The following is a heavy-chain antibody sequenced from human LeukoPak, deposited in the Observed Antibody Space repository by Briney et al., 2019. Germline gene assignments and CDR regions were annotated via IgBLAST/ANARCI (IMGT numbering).Heavy chain of an antibody. D-gene: IGHD3-3*01. J-gene: IGHJ4*02. CDR2: IYYSGST. CDR3: ARHGSYYDFWSGYYPNPALDY. CDR1: GGSISSYY. V-gene: IGHV4-59*08. Sequence: LETLSLTYTVSGGSISSYYWSWIRQPPGKGLEWIGYIYYSGSTNYNPSLKSRVTISVDTSKNQFSLKLSSVTAADTAVYYCARHGSYYDFWSGYYPNPALDYWGQGTLVTVSS.